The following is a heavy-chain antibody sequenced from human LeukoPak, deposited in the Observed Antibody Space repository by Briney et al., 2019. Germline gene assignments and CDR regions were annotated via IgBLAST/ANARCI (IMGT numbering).Heavy chain of an antibody. J-gene: IGHJ5*02. CDR2: INSGSTI. V-gene: IGHV3-48*03. Sequence: GGSLRLSCVASGFTFSGNEMSWVRQAPGKGLEWVAYINSGSTIYYADSVKGRFTISRDNAKNSLYLQMNSLRAEDTAVYYCARDYGHRDWFDPWGQGTLVTVSS. CDR3: ARDYGHRDWFDP. D-gene: IGHD3-10*01. CDR1: GFTFSGNE.